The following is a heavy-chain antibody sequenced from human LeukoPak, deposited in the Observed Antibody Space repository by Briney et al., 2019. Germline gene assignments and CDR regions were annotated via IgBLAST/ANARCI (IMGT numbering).Heavy chain of an antibody. J-gene: IGHJ1*01. CDR2: IYNSGST. V-gene: IGHV4-59*01. Sequence: PSETLSHTCTDSGASISGYNWTWMWQPPGKGLEWIGYIYNSGSTNYNPSLKSRVTMSVDTSKNQFSLKVTSVTPADTAVYYCASRRNPLTYVQYWGQGTLATVSS. CDR3: ASRRNPLTYVQY. CDR1: GASISGYN. D-gene: IGHD4/OR15-4a*01.